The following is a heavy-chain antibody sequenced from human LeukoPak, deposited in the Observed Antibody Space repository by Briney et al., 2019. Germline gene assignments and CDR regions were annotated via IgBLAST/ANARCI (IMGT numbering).Heavy chain of an antibody. J-gene: IGHJ4*02. Sequence: GGSLRLSCAASGFTVSSNYMSWVRQAPGKGLEWVSVIYSGGSTYYADSVKGRFTISRDNSKNTLYLQMNSLRAEDTAVYYCAREFSSSAGSGNWGQGTLVTVSS. CDR2: IYSGGST. CDR1: GFTVSSNY. CDR3: AREFSSSAGSGN. V-gene: IGHV3-66*02. D-gene: IGHD6-6*01.